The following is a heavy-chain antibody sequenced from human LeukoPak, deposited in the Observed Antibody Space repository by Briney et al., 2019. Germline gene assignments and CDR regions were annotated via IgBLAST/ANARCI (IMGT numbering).Heavy chain of an antibody. J-gene: IGHJ4*02. CDR2: ISPSGGST. CDR1: GYTFTTYY. D-gene: IGHD6-6*01. Sequence: GASVKVSCKASGYTFTTYYVHWVRQAPGQGLEWMGIISPSGGSTTYAQNFQGRVTMTRDMSTSTVYMELSSLRSEDTAVYYCARDSSSSSFDYWGQGTLVTVSS. CDR3: ARDSSSSSFDY. V-gene: IGHV1-46*01.